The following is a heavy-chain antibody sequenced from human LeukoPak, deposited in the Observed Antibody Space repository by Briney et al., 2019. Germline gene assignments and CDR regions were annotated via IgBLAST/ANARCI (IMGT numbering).Heavy chain of an antibody. J-gene: IGHJ4*02. CDR1: GFTFRSYE. Sequence: GGSLRLSCAASGFTFRSYEMNWVRQAPGKGLEWVSYISSSGSTIYYADSVKGRFTISRDNAKSSLFLQMNSLRAEDTAVYYCAGGSNILTGNYAPGYWGQGTLVTVSS. CDR2: ISSSGSTI. V-gene: IGHV3-48*03. D-gene: IGHD3-9*01. CDR3: AGGSNILTGNYAPGY.